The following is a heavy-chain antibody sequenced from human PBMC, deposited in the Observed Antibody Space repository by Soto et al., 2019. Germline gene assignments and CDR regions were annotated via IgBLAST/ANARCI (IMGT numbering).Heavy chain of an antibody. J-gene: IGHJ4*02. CDR3: ARGGVNRTTSRGQVYN. Sequence: QVQVVESGGGLVKPGGSLRLSCAASGFTFSDYYMSWIRQAPGKGLEWVSFISSSGDSTKYADSVKGRFTISRDNAKNSLYLQLNSLRAEDTAVYYCARGGVNRTTSRGQVYNWGQGKRVSVSS. CDR1: GFTFSDYY. V-gene: IGHV3-11*06. D-gene: IGHD1-7*01. CDR2: ISSSGDST.